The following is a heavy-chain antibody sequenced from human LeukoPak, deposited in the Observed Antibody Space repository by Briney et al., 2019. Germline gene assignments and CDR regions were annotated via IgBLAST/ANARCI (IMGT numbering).Heavy chain of an antibody. V-gene: IGHV3-11*04. CDR1: GFTFSDYY. CDR3: ARGGQMIFGVVIPGYMDV. CDR2: ISGSGSTI. J-gene: IGHJ6*03. Sequence: PGGSLRLSCAASGFTFSDYYMSWIRQAPGKGLEWVSYISGSGSTIYYADSVKGRFTISRDNAKNSLYLQMNSLRAEDTAVYYCARGGQMIFGVVIPGYMDVWGKGTTVTVSS. D-gene: IGHD3-3*01.